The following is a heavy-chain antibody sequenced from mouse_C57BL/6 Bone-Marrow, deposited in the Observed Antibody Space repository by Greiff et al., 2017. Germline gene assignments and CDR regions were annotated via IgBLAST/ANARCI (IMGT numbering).Heavy chain of an antibody. D-gene: IGHD2-1*01. V-gene: IGHV1-50*01. CDR1: GYTFTSYW. J-gene: IGHJ2*01. CDR2: IDPSDGYT. Sequence: QVQLQQPGAELVKPGASVKLSCKASGYTFTSYWMQWVKQRPGRGLEWIGGIDPSDGYTNYNKKFKGKATLTVDTPSSPAYMQLSSLTSEDSAVYYCARSLGGNYGFAYWGQGTTLTVSS. CDR3: ARSLGGNYGFAY.